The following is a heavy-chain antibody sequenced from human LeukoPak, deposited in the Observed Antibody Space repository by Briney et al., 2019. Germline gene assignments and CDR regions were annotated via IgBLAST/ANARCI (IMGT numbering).Heavy chain of an antibody. V-gene: IGHV4-4*07. Sequence: SETLSLTCTVSGGSISSFYWSWIRQPAGKGLEWIGRIYASGSTNYDPSLKSRVTMSVDTSKNQFSLNLSSVTAADTAVYYCARLEYCGGDCYPDAFDIWGQGTMVTVSS. D-gene: IGHD2-21*02. CDR1: GGSISSFY. J-gene: IGHJ3*02. CDR2: IYASGST. CDR3: ARLEYCGGDCYPDAFDI.